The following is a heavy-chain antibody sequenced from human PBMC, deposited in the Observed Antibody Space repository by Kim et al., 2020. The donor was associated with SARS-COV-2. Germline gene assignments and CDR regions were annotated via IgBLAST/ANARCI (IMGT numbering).Heavy chain of an antibody. Sequence: SETLSLTCTVSGGSISSGGYYWSWIRQHPGKGLEWIGYIYYSGSTYYNPSLKSRVTISVDTSKNQFSLKLSSVTAADTAVYYCARVAYDYVWGSYQTFDYWGQGTLVTVSS. CDR3: ARVAYDYVWGSYQTFDY. CDR2: IYYSGST. V-gene: IGHV4-31*03. CDR1: GGSISSGGYY. J-gene: IGHJ4*02. D-gene: IGHD3-16*02.